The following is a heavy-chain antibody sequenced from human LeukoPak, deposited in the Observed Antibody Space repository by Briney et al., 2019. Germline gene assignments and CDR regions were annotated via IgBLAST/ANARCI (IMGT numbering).Heavy chain of an antibody. Sequence: GGSLRLSCAASGFTFSSFEINWVRQAPGKGLEWVSYISSGGNTIFYADSVKGRFTISRDNAKNSLYPQMNSLRAEDTALYYCARGCSTTSRYYWYFDLWGRGTLVTVSS. D-gene: IGHD2-2*01. J-gene: IGHJ2*01. CDR1: GFTFSSFE. CDR3: ARGCSTTSRYYWYFDL. V-gene: IGHV3-48*03. CDR2: ISSGGNTI.